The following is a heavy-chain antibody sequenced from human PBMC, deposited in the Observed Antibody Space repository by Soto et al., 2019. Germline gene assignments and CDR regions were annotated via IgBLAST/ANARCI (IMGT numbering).Heavy chain of an antibody. CDR1: GFTFSNYW. V-gene: IGHV3-15*01. J-gene: IGHJ6*02. D-gene: IGHD3-9*01. CDR2: IKPEGGGTT. CDR3: TTDPPDILTGISHYYGMDA. Sequence: PGGSLRLSCSASGFTFSNYWMNWVRQAPGKGLEWVANIKPEGGGTTDYAAPVKGRFNISRDDSKNTKYLQINSLKTEDTAVYYCTTDPPDILTGISHYYGMDAWGQGTTVTVSS.